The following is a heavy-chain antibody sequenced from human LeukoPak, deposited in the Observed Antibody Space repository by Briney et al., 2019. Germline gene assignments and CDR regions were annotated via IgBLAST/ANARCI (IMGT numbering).Heavy chain of an antibody. CDR2: IIPIFGTA. CDR1: GGPFSSYA. CDR3: ARDRYCSSTSCYPMDV. J-gene: IGHJ6*03. V-gene: IGHV1-69*05. D-gene: IGHD2-2*01. Sequence: SVKVSCNASGGPFSSYAISWVRQAPGQGLEWMGGIIPIFGTANYAQKFQGRVTITTDESTSTAYMELSSLRSEDTAVYYCARDRYCSSTSCYPMDVWGKGTTVTVSS.